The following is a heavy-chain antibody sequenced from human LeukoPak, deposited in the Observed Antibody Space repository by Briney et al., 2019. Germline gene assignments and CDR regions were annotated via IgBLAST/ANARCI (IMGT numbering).Heavy chain of an antibody. V-gene: IGHV3-53*01. CDR3: ASLARDH. CDR1: GFIVSNTY. J-gene: IGHJ4*02. D-gene: IGHD3-3*02. CDR2: IHNDGST. Sequence: GGSLRLSCAASGFIVSNTYMTWFRQAPGKGLEWVSVIHNDGSTYYADSVKGRFTVSRDNSKNMVFLRMNSLRVEDTAVYFGASLARDHWGQGTLVSVSS.